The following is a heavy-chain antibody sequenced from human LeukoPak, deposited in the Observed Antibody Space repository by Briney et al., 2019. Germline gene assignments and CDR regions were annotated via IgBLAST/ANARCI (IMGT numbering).Heavy chain of an antibody. CDR1: GFTFSDYY. CDR2: ISSSGSTI. D-gene: IGHD3-9*01. V-gene: IGHV3-11*01. Sequence: GGSLRLSCAASGFTFSDYYMSWIRQAPGKGLEWVSYISSSGSTIYYADSVKGRFTISRDNSKNTLYLQMNSLRAEDTAVYYCAKTLRYTDAFDIWGQGTMVTVSS. CDR3: AKTLRYTDAFDI. J-gene: IGHJ3*02.